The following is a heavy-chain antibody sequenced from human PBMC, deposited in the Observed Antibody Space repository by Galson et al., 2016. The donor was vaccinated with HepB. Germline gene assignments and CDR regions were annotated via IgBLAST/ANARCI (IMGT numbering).Heavy chain of an antibody. CDR1: GLPFDNPH. V-gene: IGHV3-30*14. D-gene: IGHD6-19*01. J-gene: IGHJ4*02. CDR2: LSNDGYSK. CDR3: ASGYFRSGWPKGDS. Sequence: SLRLSCAISGLPFDNPHMHWVRQAPGKGLEWVSALSNDGYSKYYADSVKGQFTVSRDNSKNTLYLQMNSLRVEDTAVYYCASGYFRSGWPKGDSWGQGTLVTVSS.